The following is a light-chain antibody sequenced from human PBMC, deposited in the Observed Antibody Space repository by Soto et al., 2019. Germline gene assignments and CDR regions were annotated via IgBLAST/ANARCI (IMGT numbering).Light chain of an antibody. CDR2: EVY. Sequence: QSALTQPPSASGSPGQSVTISCTGTSSDVGGYNYVSWYQHHPGKAPKLIIYEVYKRPSGVPDPFSGSKSGNTAALTVSGLQAEDEADYYCSSYVGTYSYLFGTGTKVTVL. CDR1: SSDVGGYNY. CDR3: SSYVGTYSYL. V-gene: IGLV2-8*01. J-gene: IGLJ1*01.